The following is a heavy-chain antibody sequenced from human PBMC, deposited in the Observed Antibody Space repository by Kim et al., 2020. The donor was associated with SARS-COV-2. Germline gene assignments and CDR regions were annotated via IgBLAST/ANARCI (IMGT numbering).Heavy chain of an antibody. J-gene: IGHJ4*02. Sequence: GGSLRLSCAASGFTFSDYYMSWIRQAPGKGLEWVSYISSSGSTIYYADSVKGRFTISRDNAKNSLYLQMNSLRAEDTAVYYCARAGYQYSSGWYGFDYWGQGTLVTVSS. CDR3: ARAGYQYSSGWYGFDY. CDR2: ISSSGSTI. D-gene: IGHD6-19*01. V-gene: IGHV3-11*01. CDR1: GFTFSDYY.